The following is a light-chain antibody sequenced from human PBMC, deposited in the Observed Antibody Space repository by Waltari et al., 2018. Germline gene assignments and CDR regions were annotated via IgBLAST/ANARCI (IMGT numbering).Light chain of an antibody. CDR1: QSVKDE. J-gene: IGKJ4*01. CDR3: QRYNNWPPLT. CDR2: AAS. V-gene: IGKV3-15*01. Sequence: EIVMTQSPGTLSASPGERVTLSCRASQSVKDELAWYQQKPGQAPRLLISAASTGAADIPARFSGSGSGTDFTLTISSLQSEDFAVYYCQRYNNWPPLTFGGGTKVEIK.